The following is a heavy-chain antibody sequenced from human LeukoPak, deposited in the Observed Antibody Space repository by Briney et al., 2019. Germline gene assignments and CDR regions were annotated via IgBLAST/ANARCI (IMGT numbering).Heavy chain of an antibody. V-gene: IGHV1-18*01. CDR2: ISGYNGNT. D-gene: IGHD6-13*01. J-gene: IGHJ5*02. Sequence: ASVKVSCKASGYTFTSYGITWVRQAPGQGLEWLGWISGYNGNTNYAQKLQGRVTMTTDTSASTAYMELRSLRSDDTAVYYCARKRSIAAAGSGSWYDPWGQGTLVTVSS. CDR1: GYTFTSYG. CDR3: ARKRSIAAAGSGSWYDP.